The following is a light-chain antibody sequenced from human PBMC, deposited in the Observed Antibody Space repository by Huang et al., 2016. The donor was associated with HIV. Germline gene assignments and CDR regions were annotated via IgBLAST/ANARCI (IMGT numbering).Light chain of an antibody. CDR1: QSLLSGSPNKNY. Sequence: DILLTQSPDSLPVSLGETATLTCRSSQSLLSGSPNKNYLAGFQQRPGQPPKLLVFWASSREAGIPDRFTGGGSGTQFALTISNVKTEDVAIYYCQQYYKSPQTFGPGTRVEI. V-gene: IGKV4-1*01. CDR2: WAS. CDR3: QQYYKSPQT. J-gene: IGKJ1*01.